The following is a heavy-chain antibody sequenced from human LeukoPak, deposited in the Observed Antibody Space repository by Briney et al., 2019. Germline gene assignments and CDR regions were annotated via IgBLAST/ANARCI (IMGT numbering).Heavy chain of an antibody. Sequence: GGSLRLSCAAPGFTFSGYWMHWVRQAPGKGLVWVSRINGDGSSTTYADSVKGRFTISRDNAKDSLYLQMNSLRAEDTAVYYCAKGAAGGGGVTNYYYYYMDVWGKGTTVTVSS. CDR3: AKGAAGGGGVTNYYYYYMDV. CDR2: INGDGSST. D-gene: IGHD3-3*01. CDR1: GFTFSGYW. J-gene: IGHJ6*03. V-gene: IGHV3-74*01.